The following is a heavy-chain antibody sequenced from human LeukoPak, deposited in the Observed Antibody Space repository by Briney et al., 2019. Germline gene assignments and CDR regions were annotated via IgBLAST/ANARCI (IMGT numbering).Heavy chain of an antibody. CDR2: INPNSGGT. CDR3: ARFLIAVAGQNKEAYYFDY. CDR1: GYTFTGYY. V-gene: IGHV1-2*02. D-gene: IGHD6-19*01. Sequence: GASVKVSCKASGYTFTGYYMHWVRQAPGQGLEWMGWINPNSGGTNYAQKFQGRVTMTRDTSISTAYMELSRLRSDDTAVYYCARFLIAVAGQNKEAYYFDYWGQGTLVTVSS. J-gene: IGHJ4*02.